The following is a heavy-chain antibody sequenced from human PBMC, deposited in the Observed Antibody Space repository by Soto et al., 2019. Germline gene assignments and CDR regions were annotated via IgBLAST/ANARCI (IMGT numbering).Heavy chain of an antibody. D-gene: IGHD2-15*01. J-gene: IGHJ4*02. CDR2: INPNSGGT. V-gene: IGHV1-2*04. Sequence: ASVKVSCKASGYTFTGSYVHWVRQAPGQGLEWMGWINPNSGGTNYAQKFQGWVTMTRDTSISTAYMELSRLRSDDTAVYYCASGPCSGGSCHSDFSGQGPLVTVSS. CDR1: GYTFTGSY. CDR3: ASGPCSGGSCHSDF.